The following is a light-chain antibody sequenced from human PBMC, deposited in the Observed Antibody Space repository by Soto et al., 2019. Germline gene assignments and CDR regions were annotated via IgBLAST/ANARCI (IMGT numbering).Light chain of an antibody. J-gene: IGKJ4*01. CDR3: QQATSFPLT. CDR2: AAS. CDR1: KGISSW. Sequence: DIQMTQSPSSVSASVGDRVTITCRASKGISSWLAWYQQKPGKAPKLLIYAASSLQSGVPSRFSGCGSGTDFTLIISSLQPEDFATYYCQQATSFPLTFGGGTKVEIK. V-gene: IGKV1-12*01.